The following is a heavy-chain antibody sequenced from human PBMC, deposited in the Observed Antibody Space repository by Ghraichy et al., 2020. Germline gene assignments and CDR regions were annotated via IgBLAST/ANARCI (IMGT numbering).Heavy chain of an antibody. CDR2: ISSSSSYI. J-gene: IGHJ6*02. V-gene: IGHV3-21*01. CDR3: ARGLPAAPLDV. D-gene: IGHD2-2*01. Sequence: SCAASGFTFSSYSMNWVRQAPGKGLEWVSSISSSSSYIYYADSVKGRFTISRDNAKNSLYLQMNSLRAEDTAVYYCARGLPAAPLDVWGQGTTVTVSS. CDR1: GFTFSSYS.